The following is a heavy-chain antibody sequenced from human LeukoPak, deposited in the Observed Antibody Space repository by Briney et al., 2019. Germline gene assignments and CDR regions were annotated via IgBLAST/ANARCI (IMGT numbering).Heavy chain of an antibody. CDR2: TYYRSKWYN. Sequence: SQTLSLTCAISGDSVSSNGASWNWIRQTPSRGLEWLGRTYYRSKWYNDYAVSVKSRITINPDTSKNQFSLQLNSVTPEDTAVYYWEGGTPVYYSVLNVWAKGPRSPSP. V-gene: IGHV6-1*01. CDR3: EGGTPVYYSVLNV. D-gene: IGHD1-14*01. CDR1: GDSVSSNGAS. J-gene: IGHJ6*02.